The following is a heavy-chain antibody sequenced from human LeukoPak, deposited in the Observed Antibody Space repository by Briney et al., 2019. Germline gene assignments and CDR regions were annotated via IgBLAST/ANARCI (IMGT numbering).Heavy chain of an antibody. CDR3: ARDSGTTGEVKFDP. Sequence: SETLSLTCAVYGGSFSGYYWSWIRQSPGKGLEWIGEINHSGSTNYNPSLKSRVSISVDTSKNQFSLYLNSVTAADTAVYYCARDSGTTGEVKFDPWGQGTLVTVSS. D-gene: IGHD3-10*01. V-gene: IGHV4-34*01. J-gene: IGHJ5*02. CDR1: GGSFSGYY. CDR2: INHSGST.